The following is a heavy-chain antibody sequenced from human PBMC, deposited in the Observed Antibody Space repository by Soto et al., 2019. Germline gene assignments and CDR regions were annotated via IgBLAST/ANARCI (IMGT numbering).Heavy chain of an antibody. D-gene: IGHD1-26*01. J-gene: IGHJ4*02. CDR1: GDSITGSY. Sequence: LSLTCTVSGDSITGSYWSWIRQPPGKTLEWIGYIYHSGTTTYNPSLKSRVSISVDTSKNQLSLRLTSVIAADTAVYYCARDMPYAAGSLAGCDYWGQGILVTVSS. V-gene: IGHV4-59*01. CDR3: ARDMPYAAGSLAGCDY. CDR2: IYHSGTT.